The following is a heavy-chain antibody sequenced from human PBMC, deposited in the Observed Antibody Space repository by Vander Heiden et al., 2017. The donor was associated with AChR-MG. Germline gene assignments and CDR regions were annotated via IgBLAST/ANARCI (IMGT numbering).Heavy chain of an antibody. Sequence: QVQLVQSGAVEKKPGSSVKVSCTAPVGTFSSYAISCVLQAPGQGLEWMGGIIPSCGTANYAQKCQGRVTITADESTSTADMELSSLRSEDTAVYYCARETISQWNWFDPWGQGTLVTVSS. J-gene: IGHJ5*02. CDR2: IIPSCGTA. V-gene: IGHV1-69*01. D-gene: IGHD2-8*01. CDR1: VGTFSSYA. CDR3: ARETISQWNWFDP.